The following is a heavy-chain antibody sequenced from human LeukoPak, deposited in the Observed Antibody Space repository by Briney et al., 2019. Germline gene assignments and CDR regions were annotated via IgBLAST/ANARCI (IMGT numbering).Heavy chain of an antibody. CDR3: AKRNWNDDTGC. CDR1: GVTISIYA. J-gene: IGHJ4*02. CDR2: ISGGGGST. D-gene: IGHD1-1*01. V-gene: IGHV3-23*01. Sequence: GGSLRLSCAASGVTISIYAMSWVRQAPGKGLEWVSGISGGGGSTYYTDSVKGRFTISTDNSKNTLYLQMNSLRAEDTAVYYCAKRNWNDDTGCWGQGTLVTVSS.